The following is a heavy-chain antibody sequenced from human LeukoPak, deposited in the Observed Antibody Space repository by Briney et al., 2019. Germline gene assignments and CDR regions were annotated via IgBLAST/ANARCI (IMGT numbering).Heavy chain of an antibody. V-gene: IGHV3-33*01. J-gene: IGHJ4*02. CDR3: AREVRGTYLDY. Sequence: GGSLRLSCEASGFTFSNYGMHWVRQAPGKGLEWVAVIWYDGSNQYYADSVKGRFTISRDNSKNTLYLQMNSLRAEDTAVYFCAREVRGTYLDYWGQGTLVTVSS. CDR1: GFTFSNYG. CDR2: IWYDGSNQ. D-gene: IGHD4/OR15-4a*01.